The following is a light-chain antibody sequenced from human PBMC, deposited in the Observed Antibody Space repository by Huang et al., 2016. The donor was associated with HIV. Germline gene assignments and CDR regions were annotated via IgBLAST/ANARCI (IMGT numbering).Light chain of an antibody. V-gene: IGKV3-15*01. CDR1: QSINNN. J-gene: IGKJ1*01. CDR2: DAS. CDR3: QQYGNWPPWT. Sequence: IVMTQFPATLAVSPGERATLSCRASQSINNNLVWYQQKSGQSPRLLIYDASARASGVPPRVSGSWSGTDFTLTISSLQSEDFAVYYCQQYGNWPPWTFGQGTKVE.